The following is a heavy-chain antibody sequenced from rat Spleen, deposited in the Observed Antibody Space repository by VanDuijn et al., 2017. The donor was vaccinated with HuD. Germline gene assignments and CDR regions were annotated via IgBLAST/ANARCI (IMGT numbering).Heavy chain of an antibody. J-gene: IGHJ4*01. V-gene: IGHV5S23*01. CDR1: GFTFSNYG. CDR3: ARHRGPGYNYYVMDA. CDR2: ISTAGGNT. D-gene: IGHD1-4*01. Sequence: EVQLVESGGGLVQPGRSLKLSCAASGFTFSNYGMAWVRQTPTKGLEWVSSISTAGGNTYYRDSVKGRFTLSRDNAKSTLYLQMGSLRSEDTATYYCARHRGPGYNYYVMDAWGQGASVTVSS.